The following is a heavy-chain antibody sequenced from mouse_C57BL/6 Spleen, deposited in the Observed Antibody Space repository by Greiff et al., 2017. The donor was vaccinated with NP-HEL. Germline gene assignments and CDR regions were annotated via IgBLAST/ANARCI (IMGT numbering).Heavy chain of an antibody. CDR2: IDPEDGET. CDR3: HYYGSSSLWYFDV. CDR1: GFNIKDYY. Sequence: VQLQQSGAELVKPGASVKLSCTASGFNIKDYYMNWVKQRTEQGLEWIGRIDPEDGETKYAPKFQGKATITADTSSNTAYLQLSSLTSEDTAVYYCHYYGSSSLWYFDVWGTGTTVTVSS. J-gene: IGHJ1*03. D-gene: IGHD1-1*01. V-gene: IGHV14-2*01.